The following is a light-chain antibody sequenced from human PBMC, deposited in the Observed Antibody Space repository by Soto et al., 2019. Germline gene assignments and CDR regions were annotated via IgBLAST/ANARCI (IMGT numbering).Light chain of an antibody. CDR2: NVY. V-gene: IGLV2-14*03. CDR1: SSDIGIYNF. J-gene: IGLJ1*01. Sequence: QSVLTQPASVSGSPGQSITIFCTGTSSDIGIYNFVSWYQQHPGKAPKLMIYNVYSRPSGVSSRFSGSKSGNTASLTISWLQAEDEADYYCNSYTSASTYVFGTGTNSPS. CDR3: NSYTSASTYV.